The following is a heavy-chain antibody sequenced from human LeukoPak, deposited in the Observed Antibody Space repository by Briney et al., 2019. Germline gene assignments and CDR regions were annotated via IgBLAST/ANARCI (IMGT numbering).Heavy chain of an antibody. CDR1: GFTFDDYG. Sequence: GGSLRLSCAASGFTFDDYGMSWVRQAPGKGLEWVSGINWNGGSTGYADSVKGRFTISRDNAKNSLYLQMNSLRAEDTALYYCARGLGLGRAAAGTALYYYYYMDVWGKGTTVTVSS. V-gene: IGHV3-20*04. D-gene: IGHD6-13*01. J-gene: IGHJ6*03. CDR3: ARGLGLGRAAAGTALYYYYYMDV. CDR2: INWNGGST.